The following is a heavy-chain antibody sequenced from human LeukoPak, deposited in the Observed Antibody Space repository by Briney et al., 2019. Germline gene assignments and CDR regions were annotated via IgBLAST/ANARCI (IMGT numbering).Heavy chain of an antibody. CDR3: ARDTLDEPANWFGP. Sequence: SVKVSCKASGGTFSSYAISWVRQAPGQGLEWMGGIIPIFGTANYAQKFQGRVTITADESTSTAYMELSSLRSEDTAVYYCARDTLDEPANWFGPWGQGTLVTVSS. D-gene: IGHD3-16*01. J-gene: IGHJ5*02. V-gene: IGHV1-69*13. CDR1: GGTFSSYA. CDR2: IIPIFGTA.